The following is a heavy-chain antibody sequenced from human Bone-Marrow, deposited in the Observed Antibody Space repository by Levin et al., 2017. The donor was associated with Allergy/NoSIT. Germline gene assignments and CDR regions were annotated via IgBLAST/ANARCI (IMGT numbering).Heavy chain of an antibody. D-gene: IGHD3-3*01. CDR3: STLFGVIMTDAFDV. CDR2: IKRQAEGGTT. V-gene: IGHV3-15*01. Sequence: GGSLRLSCAASGSTFNNAWMSWVRQAPGKGPEWIGRIKRQAEGGTTEYSTAAQGRFTILRDDSINTVYLELNSLQTEDTAMYFCSTLFGVIMTDAFDVWGQGTMVIVSS. CDR1: GSTFNNAW. J-gene: IGHJ3*01.